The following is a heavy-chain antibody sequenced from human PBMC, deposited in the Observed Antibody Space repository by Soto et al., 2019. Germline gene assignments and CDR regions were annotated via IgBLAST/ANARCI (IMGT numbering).Heavy chain of an antibody. CDR1: GFTFSSYS. CDR2: ISSSSSYI. J-gene: IGHJ6*02. D-gene: IGHD6-19*01. CDR3: ASGGSGWHYYYYGMDV. V-gene: IGHV3-21*01. Sequence: PGGSLRLSCAASGFTFSSYSMNWVRQAPGKGLEWVSSISSSSSYIYYADSVKGRFTISRDNAKNSLYLQMNSLRAEDTAVYYCASGGSGWHYYYYGMDVWGQGTTVTVS.